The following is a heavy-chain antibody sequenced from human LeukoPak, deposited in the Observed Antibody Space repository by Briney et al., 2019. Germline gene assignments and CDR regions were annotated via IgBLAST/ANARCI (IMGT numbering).Heavy chain of an antibody. CDR3: AKANGYCSSTSCYRLDYFDY. CDR1: GFTFSSYA. J-gene: IGHJ4*02. Sequence: GGSLRLSCAASGFTFSSYAMSWVRQAPGKGLEWVSAISGSGGSTYYADSVKGRFTISRDNSRNTLYLQMNSLRAEDTAVYYCAKANGYCSSTSCYRLDYFDYWGQGTLVTVSS. V-gene: IGHV3-23*01. CDR2: ISGSGGST. D-gene: IGHD2-2*02.